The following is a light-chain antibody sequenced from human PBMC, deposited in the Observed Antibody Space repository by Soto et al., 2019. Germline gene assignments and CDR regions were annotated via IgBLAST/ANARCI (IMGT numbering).Light chain of an antibody. Sequence: QSALTQPASVSGSPGQSITISCTGTSSDVGGYNYVSWYQPHPGKAPKLMIYDVSNRPSGVSNRFSGSKSDNTASLTISGLQAEDEADYYCSSYTSTSTVVFGGGTKLTVL. CDR3: SSYTSTSTVV. CDR2: DVS. J-gene: IGLJ2*01. V-gene: IGLV2-14*03. CDR1: SSDVGGYNY.